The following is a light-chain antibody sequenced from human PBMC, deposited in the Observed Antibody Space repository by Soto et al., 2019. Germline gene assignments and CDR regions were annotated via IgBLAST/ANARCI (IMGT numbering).Light chain of an antibody. CDR2: DAS. Sequence: EIVLTQSPDTLSLSPGERATLSCRASQSVRNNYLAGYQQKPGQAPRFLIFDASSRATGIPDRFSGSGSGTDFTLTISRLEPEDFAVYYCQQYGSTPLTFGGGTKV. CDR1: QSVRNNY. V-gene: IGKV3-20*01. CDR3: QQYGSTPLT. J-gene: IGKJ4*01.